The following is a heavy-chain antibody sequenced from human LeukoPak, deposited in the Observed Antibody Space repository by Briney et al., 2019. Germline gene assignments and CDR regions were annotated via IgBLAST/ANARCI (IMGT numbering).Heavy chain of an antibody. V-gene: IGHV3-23*01. CDR3: AKFSGSHYYYYFMNV. Sequence: GGSLRLSCAASGFTFNNFAMAWVRQAPGEGLEWGPTISGSGGGTFYADSVKGRFTTSRDNSKNTLYLQMNSLRAEDTAVYYCAKFSGSHYYYYFMNVWGKGTTVTVSS. D-gene: IGHD1-26*01. J-gene: IGHJ6*03. CDR1: GFTFNNFA. CDR2: ISGSGGGT.